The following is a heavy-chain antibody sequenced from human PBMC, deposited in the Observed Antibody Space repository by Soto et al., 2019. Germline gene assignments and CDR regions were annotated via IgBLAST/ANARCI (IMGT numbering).Heavy chain of an antibody. J-gene: IGHJ4*02. CDR1: GFTFSSYV. CDR3: VTLGVRIATAGTDY. CDR2: ISGSGDNT. Sequence: EVQLLESGGGLVQPGGSLRLSCAASGFTFSSYVIYWVRQAPGKGLEWISAISGSGDNTYYADSVKGRFAISRDNSKNTLSLQMNSLRADDTAVYYCVTLGVRIATAGTDYWGQGTLVTVSS. V-gene: IGHV3-23*01. D-gene: IGHD6-13*01.